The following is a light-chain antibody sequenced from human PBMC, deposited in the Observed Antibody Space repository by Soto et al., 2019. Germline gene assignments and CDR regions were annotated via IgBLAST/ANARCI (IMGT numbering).Light chain of an antibody. CDR2: GAS. J-gene: IGKJ4*01. CDR3: QQYKDWSPLT. V-gene: IGKV3D-15*01. CDR1: QNVNIN. Sequence: EIGMTQSPVTLSVSPGERVTLSCRASQNVNINLAWYQQRPGQAPRVLIYGASNRASGIPDRFSGSGSGTDFTLTISSLEPDDFALYYCQQYKDWSPLTFGGGTRVEIK.